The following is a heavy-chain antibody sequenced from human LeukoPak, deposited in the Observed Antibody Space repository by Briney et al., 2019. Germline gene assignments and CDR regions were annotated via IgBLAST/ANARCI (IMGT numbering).Heavy chain of an antibody. V-gene: IGHV3-30*18. J-gene: IGHJ3*02. CDR3: AKDSDSSGWYWAFDI. CDR1: GFTFSSYG. Sequence: GGSLRLSCAASGFTFSSYGMHWVRQAPGKGLEWVAVISYDGSNKYYADSVKGRFTISRDNSKNTLYLQMNSLRAEDTAVYYCAKDSDSSGWYWAFDIWGQGTMVTVSS. D-gene: IGHD6-19*01. CDR2: ISYDGSNK.